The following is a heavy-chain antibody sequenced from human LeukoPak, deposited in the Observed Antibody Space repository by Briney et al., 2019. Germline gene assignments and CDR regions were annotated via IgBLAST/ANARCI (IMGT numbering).Heavy chain of an antibody. CDR2: IYTSGST. Sequence: SQTLSLTCTVSGVSISSGSYYWRWIRQPAGKGLEWIGRIYTSGSTNYNPSLKSRVTISVDTSKNQFSLKLSSVTAADTAVYYCAGGDYDREQRYYYYGMDVWGQGTTDTVSS. CDR3: AGGDYDREQRYYYYGMDV. CDR1: GVSISSGSYY. D-gene: IGHD4-17*01. V-gene: IGHV4-61*02. J-gene: IGHJ6*02.